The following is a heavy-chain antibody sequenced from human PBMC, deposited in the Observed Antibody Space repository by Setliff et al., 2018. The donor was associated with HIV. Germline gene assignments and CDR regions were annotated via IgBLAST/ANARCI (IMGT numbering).Heavy chain of an antibody. V-gene: IGHV1-69*13. CDR2: IIPIFNTA. CDR3: ARGAGGYCSGGSCYFGFGLAL. Sequence: GASVKVSCKASGGTFSSYSITWVRQAPGQGLEWMGGIIPIFNTANYAQKFQGRVTITADESTSTAYMELSSIGSEDTAVYYCARGAGGYCSGGSCYFGFGLALWGQGTTVTVSS. J-gene: IGHJ6*02. D-gene: IGHD2-15*01. CDR1: GGTFSSYS.